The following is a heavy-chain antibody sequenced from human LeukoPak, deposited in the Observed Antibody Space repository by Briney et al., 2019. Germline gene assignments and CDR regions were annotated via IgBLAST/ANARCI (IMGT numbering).Heavy chain of an antibody. V-gene: IGHV4-34*01. CDR2: IHNSGTT. Sequence: SETLSLTCAVSGGPFSGYFWSWIRQSSGKGLGWIGEIHNSGTTNYNPSLNSRVTISEDTSKNQFYLNLSSVTAADTGVYYCARRYYYNLGSFPFDFWGQGTLVTVSS. CDR1: GGPFSGYF. D-gene: IGHD3-10*01. J-gene: IGHJ4*02. CDR3: ARRYYYNLGSFPFDF.